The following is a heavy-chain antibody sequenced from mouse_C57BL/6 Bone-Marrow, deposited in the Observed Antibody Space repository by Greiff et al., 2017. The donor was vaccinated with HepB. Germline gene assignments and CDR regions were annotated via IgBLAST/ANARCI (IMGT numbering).Heavy chain of an antibody. CDR1: GFTIKNTY. Sequence: VQLQQSVAELVRPGASVKLSCTASGFTIKNTYMNWVKQRPEQGLEWIGRIDPANGNTKYAQKFQGKATITADTSSNTAYLQLSSLTSEDTAIYYCAIYGSSDGGDYWGQGTTLTVSS. D-gene: IGHD1-1*01. CDR2: IDPANGNT. J-gene: IGHJ2*01. CDR3: AIYGSSDGGDY. V-gene: IGHV14-3*01.